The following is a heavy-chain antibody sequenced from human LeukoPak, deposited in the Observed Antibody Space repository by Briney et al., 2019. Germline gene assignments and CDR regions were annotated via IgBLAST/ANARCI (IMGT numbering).Heavy chain of an antibody. V-gene: IGHV4-59*08. J-gene: IGHJ4*02. Sequence: SETLSLTCTVSAGSISSYYWSWIRQPPGKGLEWIGYILHSGSTDNNPSLKSRVTISVDTSKNQFSLKLSSVPAADTAVYYCARQAAAAGYFDYWGQGTLVTVSS. CDR1: AGSISSYY. CDR3: ARQAAAAGYFDY. CDR2: ILHSGST. D-gene: IGHD6-13*01.